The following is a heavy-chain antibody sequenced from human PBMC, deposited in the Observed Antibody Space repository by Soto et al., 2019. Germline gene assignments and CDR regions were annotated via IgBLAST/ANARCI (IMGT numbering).Heavy chain of an antibody. Sequence: SETLSLTCTVSGDSISGSYWWSWVRQPPGKGLEWIGEVSQSGSTYYNPSLKSRVTISVDRSKNQFSLKLSSVTAADTAVYYCARSQTTVTSYDYWGQGTLVTVSS. CDR2: VSQSGST. CDR1: GDSISGSYW. V-gene: IGHV4-4*02. CDR3: ARSQTTVTSYDY. J-gene: IGHJ4*02. D-gene: IGHD4-17*01.